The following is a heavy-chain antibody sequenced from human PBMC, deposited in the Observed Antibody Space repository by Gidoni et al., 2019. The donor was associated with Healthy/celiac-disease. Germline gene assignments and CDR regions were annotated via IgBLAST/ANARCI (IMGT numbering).Heavy chain of an antibody. V-gene: IGHV3-33*01. CDR2: IWYDGSNK. CDR3: ARGKLRGGIDY. CDR1: GFTFSSYG. D-gene: IGHD1-7*01. J-gene: IGHJ4*02. Sequence: QVQLVESGGGVVQPGRSLRLSCAASGFTFSSYGMHWVRQAPGKGLEWVAVIWYDGSNKYYADPVKGRFTISRDNSKNTLYLQMNSLRAEDTAVYYCARGKLRGGIDYWGQGTLVTVSS.